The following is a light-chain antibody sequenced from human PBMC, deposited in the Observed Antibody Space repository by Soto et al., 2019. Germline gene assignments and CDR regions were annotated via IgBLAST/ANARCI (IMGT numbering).Light chain of an antibody. CDR3: QQYYILPLT. Sequence: DIQMTQTPSSLSASVGDRVTFSCQASRDITNCLNWYHQKPGKAPKLLIYDASNLETGVPSRFSGSGSGTHFTFTISSLQPEDTATYYCQQYYILPLTFGPGTKVEI. V-gene: IGKV1-33*01. CDR2: DAS. J-gene: IGKJ3*01. CDR1: RDITNC.